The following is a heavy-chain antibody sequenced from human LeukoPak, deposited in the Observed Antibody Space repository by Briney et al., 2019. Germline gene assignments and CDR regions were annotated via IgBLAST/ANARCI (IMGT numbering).Heavy chain of an antibody. CDR3: ARDDPWAGTLDY. V-gene: IGHV3-21*01. CDR1: GFTFSSYS. Sequence: GGSLRLSCAASGFTFSSYSMNWVRQAPGKGLEWVSSISSSSSYIYYADSVKGRFTISRDNAKNSLYLQMNSLRAEDTAVYYCARDDPWAGTLDYWGQGTLVTVSS. CDR2: ISSSSSYI. J-gene: IGHJ4*02. D-gene: IGHD3-10*01.